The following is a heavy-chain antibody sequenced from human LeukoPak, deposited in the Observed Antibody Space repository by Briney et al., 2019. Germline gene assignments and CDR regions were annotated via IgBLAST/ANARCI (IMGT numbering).Heavy chain of an antibody. V-gene: IGHV3-23*01. CDR3: AKAIGSSGSA. CDR2: ISGSGDST. CDR1: GFTFSNYA. Sequence: PGGSLRLSCAASGFTFSNYATSWVRQAPGKGLEWVSGISGSGDSTYYADSVKGRFTISRDNSKNTLYLQVNSLRAEDTALYYCAKAIGSSGSAWGQGTLVTVSS. J-gene: IGHJ5*02. D-gene: IGHD6-25*01.